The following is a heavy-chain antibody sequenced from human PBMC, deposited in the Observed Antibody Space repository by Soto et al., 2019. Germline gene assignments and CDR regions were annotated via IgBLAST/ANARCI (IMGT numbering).Heavy chain of an antibody. J-gene: IGHJ4*02. CDR1: GFTFSSYG. Sequence: QVQLVESGGGVVQPGRSLRLSWAASGFTFSSYGIHWVRQAPGKGLEWVAVISYDGSNRYYADSVKGRITISRDNSNNTLYLQMNILRAEDTAVYYCAKGGYYDSSGYLGWLDYWGQGTLVTVSS. D-gene: IGHD3-22*01. CDR3: AKGGYYDSSGYLGWLDY. CDR2: ISYDGSNR. V-gene: IGHV3-30*18.